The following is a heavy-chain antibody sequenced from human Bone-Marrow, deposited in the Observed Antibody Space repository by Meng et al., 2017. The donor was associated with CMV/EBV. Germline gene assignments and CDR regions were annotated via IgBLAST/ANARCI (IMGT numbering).Heavy chain of an antibody. CDR1: YTFTGYH. CDR3: ARDRNYYDSDDYYSLDY. Sequence: YTFTGYHIHGVRQAPGQGLEWMGWIDPTRGDTHYAQKFQDRVTVTRDSSVHTAYMELSRLRSDDTAVYYCARDRNYYDSDDYYSLDYWGQGTLVTVSS. D-gene: IGHD3-22*01. V-gene: IGHV1-2*02. J-gene: IGHJ4*02. CDR2: IDPTRGDT.